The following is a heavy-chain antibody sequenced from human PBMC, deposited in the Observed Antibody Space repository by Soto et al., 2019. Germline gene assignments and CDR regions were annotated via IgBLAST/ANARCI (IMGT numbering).Heavy chain of an antibody. CDR3: AKGRGGSGSLTPRVDF. CDR2: ISGGGDTT. V-gene: IGHV3-23*01. Sequence: EVQLLESGGGLVQPGGSLRLSCAASGFTFNNYAMTWVRQAPGKGLEWVSAISGGGDTTSYADSVKGRFTVSRDGSKDTLYLQMSSLRAEDPALYYCAKGRGGSGSLTPRVDFWGQGTLVPVSS. CDR1: GFTFNNYA. D-gene: IGHD3-10*01. J-gene: IGHJ4*02.